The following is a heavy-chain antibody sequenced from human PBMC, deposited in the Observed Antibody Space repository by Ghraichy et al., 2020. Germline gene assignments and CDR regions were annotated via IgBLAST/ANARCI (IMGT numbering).Heavy chain of an antibody. CDR3: ARDSLTLAGPGTRCDY. D-gene: IGHD6-19*01. CDR1: GFTFSSHS. CDR2: ISSSSTYR. V-gene: IGHV3-21*01. J-gene: IGHJ4*02. Sequence: GGSLRLSCAASGFTFSSHSMNWVRQAPGKGLEWVSSISSSSTYRYYGDSVKGRFTISRDNAKNTLYLQMNSLRAEDTAVYYCARDSLTLAGPGTRCDYWGQGTLVTVSS.